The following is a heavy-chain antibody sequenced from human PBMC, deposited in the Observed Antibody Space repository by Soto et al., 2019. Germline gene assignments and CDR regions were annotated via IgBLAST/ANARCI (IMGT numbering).Heavy chain of an antibody. CDR1: GFTFTNYW. Sequence: DVQLVESGGGLVQPGGSLRLSCAASGFTFTNYWMHWVRQAPEKGLVWVSRIDSEGIYTSYADSVKGRFTISRDNAKNTLYLQMDDLRAEDTAGYYCGSVFEYWGQGSLVTVSS. CDR3: GSVFEY. J-gene: IGHJ4*02. V-gene: IGHV3-74*01. CDR2: IDSEGIYT.